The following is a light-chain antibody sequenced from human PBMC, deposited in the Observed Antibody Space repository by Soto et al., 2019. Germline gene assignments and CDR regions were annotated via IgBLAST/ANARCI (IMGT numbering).Light chain of an antibody. CDR2: RAS. CDR1: QSISSN. V-gene: IGKV3-15*01. J-gene: IGKJ1*01. CDR3: QHYDSWPRT. Sequence: EIVMTQSPVTLSVSPGERATLSCRASQSISSNLAWYQHKPGQAPRLLISRASIRATGIPARFSGSGSGTEFTLTISSLQSEDFAVYYCQHYDSWPRTFGQGTKVEIK.